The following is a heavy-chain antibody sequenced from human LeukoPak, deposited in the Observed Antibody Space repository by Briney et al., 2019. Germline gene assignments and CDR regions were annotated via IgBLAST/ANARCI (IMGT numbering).Heavy chain of an antibody. CDR3: ARALRGYSYGSFDY. Sequence: SETLSLTCTVSGVSITSYYWSWIRQSPGKGLEWIGYVYYSGSTNYNPSLKSRVTISVDTSKNQFSLKLSSVTAADTAVYYCARALRGYSYGSFDYWGQGTLVTVSS. D-gene: IGHD5-18*01. V-gene: IGHV4-59*01. CDR2: VYYSGST. CDR1: GVSITSYY. J-gene: IGHJ4*02.